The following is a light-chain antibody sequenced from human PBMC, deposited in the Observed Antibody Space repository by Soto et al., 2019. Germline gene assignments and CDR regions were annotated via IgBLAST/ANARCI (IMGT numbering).Light chain of an antibody. V-gene: IGKV3-11*01. Sequence: EIVLTQSPATLSLSPGERATLSCRASQSVGNNLAWYQQKPGQAPRLLIYDASNRATGIPARFSGSGSGTDFTLTISSLEPEDFAVYYCQQRSNWPPAFGGGTKVEVK. CDR2: DAS. J-gene: IGKJ4*01. CDR3: QQRSNWPPA. CDR1: QSVGNN.